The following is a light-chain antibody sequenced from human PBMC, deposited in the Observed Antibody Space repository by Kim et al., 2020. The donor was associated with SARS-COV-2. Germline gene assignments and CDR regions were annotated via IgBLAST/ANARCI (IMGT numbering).Light chain of an antibody. CDR1: SLRSYY. Sequence: SSELTQDPAVSVALGQTVRITCQGDSLRSYYASWYQQKPGQAPVLVIYGKNNRPSGIPDRFPGSSSGNTASLTITGAQAEDEADYYCNSRDSSGNPRWVF. J-gene: IGLJ3*02. CDR2: GKN. CDR3: NSRDSSGNPRWV. V-gene: IGLV3-19*01.